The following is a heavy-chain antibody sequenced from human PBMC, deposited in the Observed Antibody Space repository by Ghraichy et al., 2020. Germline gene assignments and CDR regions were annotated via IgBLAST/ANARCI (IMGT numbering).Heavy chain of an antibody. CDR2: IFYNDEE. J-gene: IGHJ5*02. Sequence: SGPTLVKPTQTLTLTCTFSGFSLSATGVGVGWIRQPPGKALEWLALIFYNDEERYNPSLNSRLNIAKDTSKNYVVLTMTNMDPVDTATYYCAHEGYGSDNWFDAWGRGILVTVSS. CDR1: GFSLSATGVG. V-gene: IGHV2-5*01. CDR3: AHEGYGSDNWFDA. D-gene: IGHD2-8*02.